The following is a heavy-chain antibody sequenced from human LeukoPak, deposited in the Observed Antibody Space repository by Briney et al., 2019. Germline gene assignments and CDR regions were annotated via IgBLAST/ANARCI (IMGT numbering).Heavy chain of an antibody. V-gene: IGHV4-39*01. J-gene: IGHJ5*02. CDR3: ARLRTSSWYEIDA. D-gene: IGHD6-13*01. Sequence: PSETLSLTCTVSGGSISSSSYYWVWIRQPPGKGLEWIGSISYDGNTYYNPSLKSRVTISVDTSKNQFSVNLNSMTAADTAVYYCARLRTSSWYEIDAWGQGTLGTVSS. CDR1: GGSISSSSYY. CDR2: ISYDGNT.